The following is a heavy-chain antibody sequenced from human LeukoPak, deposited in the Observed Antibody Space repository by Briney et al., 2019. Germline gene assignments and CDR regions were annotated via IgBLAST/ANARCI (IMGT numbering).Heavy chain of an antibody. CDR2: IYYSGST. D-gene: IGHD3-10*01. J-gene: IGHJ5*02. Sequence: SETLSLTCTVSGGSISSYYWSWIRQPPGKGLEWIGYIYYSGSTNYNPSLKSRVTISVDTSKNQFSLKLSSVTAADTAVYYCARSDAAYGSGSYSWFDPWGQGTLVTVSS. V-gene: IGHV4-59*01. CDR3: ARSDAAYGSGSYSWFDP. CDR1: GGSISSYY.